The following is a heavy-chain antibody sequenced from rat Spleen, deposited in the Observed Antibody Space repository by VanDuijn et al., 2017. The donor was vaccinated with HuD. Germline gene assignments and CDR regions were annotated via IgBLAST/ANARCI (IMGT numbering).Heavy chain of an antibody. CDR1: FTFSDYY. CDR2: ITYEGSST. D-gene: IGHD1-4*01. V-gene: IGHV5-22*01. CDR3: TRPGGLYVMDA. J-gene: IGHJ4*01. Sequence: FTFSDYYMAWVRQAPKKGLEWVASITYEGSSTYYGDSVKGRFTISRDNAKSTLYLQMNSLRSEDTATYYCTRPGGLYVMDAWGQGASVTVSS.